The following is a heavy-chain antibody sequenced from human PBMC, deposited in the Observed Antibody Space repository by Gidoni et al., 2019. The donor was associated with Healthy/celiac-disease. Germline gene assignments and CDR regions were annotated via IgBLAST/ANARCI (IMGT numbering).Heavy chain of an antibody. CDR3: ARGAVLRFLEWFEGWFDP. D-gene: IGHD3-3*01. V-gene: IGHV3-30*04. Sequence: QVQLVESGGGVVQPGRSLRLSCAASAFTFSSYAMHWVRQAPGKGLEWVAVISYNGSNKYYADSVKGRFTISRDNSKNTLYLQMNSLRAEDTAVYYCARGAVLRFLEWFEGWFDPWGQGTLVTVSS. CDR2: ISYNGSNK. CDR1: AFTFSSYA. J-gene: IGHJ5*02.